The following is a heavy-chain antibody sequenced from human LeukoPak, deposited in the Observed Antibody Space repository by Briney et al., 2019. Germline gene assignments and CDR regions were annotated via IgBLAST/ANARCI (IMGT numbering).Heavy chain of an antibody. Sequence: ASVKVSCKASGYTFTGYYIHWVRQAPGQGLEWMGRINPNSGGTNYAQKFQGRVTMTTDTSTSTTYMELRRLRSDDTAVYYCARDPGSFLSGSGWLNWFEPWGQGTLVTVSS. CDR1: GYTFTGYY. CDR2: INPNSGGT. V-gene: IGHV1-2*06. CDR3: ARDPGSFLSGSGWLNWFEP. D-gene: IGHD6-19*01. J-gene: IGHJ5*02.